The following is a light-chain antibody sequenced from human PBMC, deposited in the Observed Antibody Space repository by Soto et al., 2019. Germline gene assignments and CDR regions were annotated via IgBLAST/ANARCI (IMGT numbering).Light chain of an antibody. V-gene: IGKV1-5*03. Sequence: DIQMTQSPSTLSGSVGDRVTITCRASQTISSWLAWYQQKPGKAPNLLIYKASTLKSGVPSRFSGSGSGTESTLTIRSLQPDDSATYYCQQYNSYRAFGQGTKVDIK. CDR2: KAS. CDR3: QQYNSYRA. CDR1: QTISSW. J-gene: IGKJ1*01.